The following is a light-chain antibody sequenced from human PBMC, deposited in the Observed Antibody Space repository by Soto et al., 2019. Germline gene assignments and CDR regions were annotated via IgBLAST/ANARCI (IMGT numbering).Light chain of an antibody. Sequence: DIVMTQSPASLAVSLGERATINCKSSQSVLYSSNSKNYLNWYQQTPGQPPKLLIYWASTRESGVPDRFSGSGSGTDFTLTISSLQAEDVAVYYCQQYYSSTLTFGQGTKVEIK. CDR1: QSVLYSSNSKNY. CDR2: WAS. J-gene: IGKJ1*01. V-gene: IGKV4-1*01. CDR3: QQYYSSTLT.